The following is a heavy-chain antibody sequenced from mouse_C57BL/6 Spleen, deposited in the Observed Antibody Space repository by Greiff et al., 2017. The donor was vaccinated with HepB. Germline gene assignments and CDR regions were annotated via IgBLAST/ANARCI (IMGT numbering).Heavy chain of an antibody. CDR2: IRSKSNNYAT. CDR3: VRHRGPYAMDY. J-gene: IGHJ4*01. CDR1: GFSFNTYA. V-gene: IGHV10-1*01. Sequence: GGGLVQPKGSLKLSCAASGFSFNTYAMNWVRQAPGKGLEWVARIRSKSNNYATYYADSVKDRFTISRDDSESMLYLQMNNLKTEDTAMYYCVRHRGPYAMDYWGQGTSVTVSS. D-gene: IGHD3-3*01.